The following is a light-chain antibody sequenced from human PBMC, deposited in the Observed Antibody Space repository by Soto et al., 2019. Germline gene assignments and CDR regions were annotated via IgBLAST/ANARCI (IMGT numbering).Light chain of an antibody. V-gene: IGKV3-20*01. CDR1: QSVSNNY. CDR3: QQYGSSPPYT. CDR2: GSS. J-gene: IGKJ2*01. Sequence: EVVLTQSPGTLSLSPGERATLSCRASQSVSNNYLAWYQQKPGQSPKLLIFGSSDRATGIPDRFSGSGSGTDFPLTISRLEPEDFAVDYCQQYGSSPPYTFGQGTKLEIK.